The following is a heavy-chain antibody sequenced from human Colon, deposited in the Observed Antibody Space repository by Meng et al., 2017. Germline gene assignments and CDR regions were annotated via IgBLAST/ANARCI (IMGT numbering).Heavy chain of an antibody. CDR3: ARDHGYSYGLPLDY. CDR1: GDSVSSNTAA. D-gene: IGHD5-18*01. CDR2: TYYRSKWYN. J-gene: IGHJ4*02. V-gene: IGHV6-1*01. Sequence: VQLQQSGPGLVKPSQTLSPPCVISGDSVSSNTAAWNWIRQSPSRGLEWLGRTYYRSKWYNEYAVSVKSRMTFNADTSKNQVSLQVNSVTPEDTAVYYCARDHGYSYGLPLDYWGQGILVTVSS.